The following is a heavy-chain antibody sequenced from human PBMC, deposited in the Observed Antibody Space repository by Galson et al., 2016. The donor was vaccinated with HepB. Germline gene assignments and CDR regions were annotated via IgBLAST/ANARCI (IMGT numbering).Heavy chain of an antibody. V-gene: IGHV4-59*01. CDR2: VSYSGAT. CDR1: GGSITPYY. Sequence: SETLSLTCGVSGGSITPYYWNWIRQPPGKGLEWIGFVSYSGATKFTPALESRVSMSVDTSKNQFSLKLRSLTAADTAVYFCAGGGRRTYDVFPSWGQGTLVTVSS. CDR3: AGGGRRTYDVFPS. J-gene: IGHJ4*02. D-gene: IGHD3-9*01.